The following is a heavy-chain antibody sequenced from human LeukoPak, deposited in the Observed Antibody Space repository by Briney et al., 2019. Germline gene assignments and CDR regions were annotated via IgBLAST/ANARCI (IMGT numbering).Heavy chain of an antibody. CDR1: GSTFTSYF. J-gene: IGHJ4*02. Sequence: ATVKVSCKASGSTFTSYFVHWVRQAPGQGLEWMGIINPSGGSTSYAQKFQGRVTMTRDTSTSTVYMVLSRLRSEDTAVYYCARSEGYYGSGSYSDYWGQGTLVTVSS. CDR3: ARSEGYYGSGSYSDY. CDR2: INPSGGST. D-gene: IGHD3-10*01. V-gene: IGHV1-46*01.